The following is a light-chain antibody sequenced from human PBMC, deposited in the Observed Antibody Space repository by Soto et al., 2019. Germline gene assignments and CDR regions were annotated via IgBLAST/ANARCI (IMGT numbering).Light chain of an antibody. CDR3: QKYNSAPPWK. Sequence: DIQMTQSPSSLSASVGDRVTITCRASQGISNYLSWYQQKPGKVPKLLIYAASTLQSGVPSRFSGSGSGTDFTLTISSLQPEDVATYYCQKYNSAPPWKCGQGTKVEIK. V-gene: IGKV1-27*01. CDR1: QGISNY. J-gene: IGKJ1*01. CDR2: AAS.